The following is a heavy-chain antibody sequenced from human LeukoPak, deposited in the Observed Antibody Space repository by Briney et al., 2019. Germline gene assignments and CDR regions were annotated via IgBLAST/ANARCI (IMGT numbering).Heavy chain of an antibody. J-gene: IGHJ4*02. CDR3: ARNCLYYDISGPRFDY. D-gene: IGHD3-9*01. CDR1: GFTFSNYW. CDR2: IKQDGSEK. Sequence: GGSLRLSCAASGFTFSNYWMSWVRQSPGKGLEWVANIKQDGSEKYYVDSVKGRFTISRDNAKNSLYLQMNSLTAEDTAVYYCARNCLYYDISGPRFDYWGQGSLVTVSS. V-gene: IGHV3-7*01.